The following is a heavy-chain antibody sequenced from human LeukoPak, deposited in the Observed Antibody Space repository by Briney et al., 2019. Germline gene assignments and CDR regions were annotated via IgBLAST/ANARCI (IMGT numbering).Heavy chain of an antibody. J-gene: IGHJ4*02. Sequence: VGDLKISCMGSGYSFTNYWLGWVRQMPGEGVEWMGIIYPGDSDTRYSPSFQGQITLSADKSISTAYLQWSSLKASGTAMYYCASSQGYSSSGYHCDYWGQGTLVTVSS. V-gene: IGHV5-51*01. CDR2: IYPGDSDT. CDR3: ASSQGYSSSGYHCDY. D-gene: IGHD6-13*01. CDR1: GYSFTNYW.